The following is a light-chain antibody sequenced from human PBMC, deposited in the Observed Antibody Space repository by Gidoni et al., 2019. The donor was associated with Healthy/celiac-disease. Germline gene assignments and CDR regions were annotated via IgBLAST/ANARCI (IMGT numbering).Light chain of an antibody. CDR3: QQYYSYTRT. V-gene: IGKV1-8*01. CDR1: QGISSY. J-gene: IGKJ1*01. Sequence: AIRMTQSPSSFSASTGDRVTITCRASQGISSYLAWYQQKPGKAPKLLIYAASTLQSGVPSRFSGSGSADFTLTISCMQSEDFATYYCQQYYSYTRTFGQGTKVEIK. CDR2: AAS.